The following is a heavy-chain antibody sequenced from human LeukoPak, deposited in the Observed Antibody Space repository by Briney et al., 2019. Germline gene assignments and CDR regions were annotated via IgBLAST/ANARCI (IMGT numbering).Heavy chain of an antibody. CDR1: GFVFNNYA. V-gene: IGHV3-23*01. CDR2: ISNRGSTI. D-gene: IGHD2-21*02. J-gene: IGHJ4*02. CDR3: AKEGPYCGGDCYGVFDY. Sequence: GGSLRLSCAASGFVFNNYAVARVRQAPGKGLEWVSVISNRGSTIIYADSVKGRFTTSRDDSKNRLFLQMNGLRAGDTAVYYCAKEGPYCGGDCYGVFDYWGQGTLVTVSS.